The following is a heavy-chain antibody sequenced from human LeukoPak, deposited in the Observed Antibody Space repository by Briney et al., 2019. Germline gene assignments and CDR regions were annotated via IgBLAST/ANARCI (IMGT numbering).Heavy chain of an antibody. D-gene: IGHD3-10*01. CDR2: IWYDGSNK. CDR1: GFTFSSYG. J-gene: IGHJ4*02. CDR3: ARGYGSGNDFDY. Sequence: GRSLRLSCAASGFTFSSYGMHWVRQAPGRGLEWVAVIWYDGSNKYYADSVNGRFTISRDNSKNTLYLQMNSLRAEDTAVYYCARGYGSGNDFDYRGQGTLVTASS. V-gene: IGHV3-33*01.